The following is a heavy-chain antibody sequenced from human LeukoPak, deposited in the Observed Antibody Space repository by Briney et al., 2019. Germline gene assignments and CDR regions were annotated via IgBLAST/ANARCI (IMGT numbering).Heavy chain of an antibody. Sequence: SETLSLTCTVSGGSISSGSYYWSWIRQPAGKGLEWIGRIYTSGSTNYNPSLKSRVTISVDTSKNQFSLKLSSVTAADTAVYYCAREYLTVTTLGYYYYYYMDVWGKGTTVTVSS. CDR1: GGSISSGSYY. J-gene: IGHJ6*03. V-gene: IGHV4-61*02. CDR2: IYTSGST. CDR3: AREYLTVTTLGYYYYYYMDV. D-gene: IGHD4-11*01.